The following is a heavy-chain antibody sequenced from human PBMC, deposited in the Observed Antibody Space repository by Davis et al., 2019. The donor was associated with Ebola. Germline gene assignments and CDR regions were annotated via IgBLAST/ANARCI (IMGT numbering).Heavy chain of an antibody. J-gene: IGHJ4*02. D-gene: IGHD2-2*01. V-gene: IGHV3-74*01. CDR3: ARSSYQPDY. CDR2: ISSDGGIT. Sequence: GESLKISCTASGFTFSNAWMHWVRQAPGKGLVYVSRISSDGGITSYADSVTGRFSISRDSTSNTLYLQMNGLRAEDTAVYYCARSSYQPDYWGQGTLVTVSS. CDR1: GFTFSNAW.